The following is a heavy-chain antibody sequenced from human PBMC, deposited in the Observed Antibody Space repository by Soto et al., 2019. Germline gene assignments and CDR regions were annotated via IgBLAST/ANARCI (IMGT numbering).Heavy chain of an antibody. CDR3: ARSPDSSGYYPRRYYYGMDV. CDR2: IYHSGST. Sequence: GSLRLSCAASGFTFSNAWMSWVRQPPGKGLEWIGEIYHSGSTNYNPSLKSRVTISVDKSKNQFSLKLSSVTAADTAVYYCARSPDSSGYYPRRYYYGMDVWGQGTTVTVSS. CDR1: GFTFSNAW. D-gene: IGHD3-22*01. J-gene: IGHJ6*02. V-gene: IGHV4-4*02.